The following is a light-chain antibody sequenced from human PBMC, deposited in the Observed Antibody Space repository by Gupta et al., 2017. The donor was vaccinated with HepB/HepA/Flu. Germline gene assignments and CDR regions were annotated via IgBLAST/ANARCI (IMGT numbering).Light chain of an antibody. CDR2: DAS. J-gene: IGKJ2*02. CDR1: QSVSTY. Sequence: EIVLTQSPATLSLSPGDRATLSCRASQSVSTYLAWYQQKPGQAPRLLIYDASNRASGIPDRFSGSGSETDFTLTISSLEPEDFASYYCQQHPNLPLCTFGQGTKVE. V-gene: IGKV3-11*01. CDR3: QQHPNLPLCT.